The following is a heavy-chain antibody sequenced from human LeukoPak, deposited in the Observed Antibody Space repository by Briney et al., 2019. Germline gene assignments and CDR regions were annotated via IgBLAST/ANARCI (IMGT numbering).Heavy chain of an antibody. J-gene: IGHJ6*04. D-gene: IGHD4-17*01. CDR2: MNWNGGTT. Sequence: PGGSLRLSCVASGFTFEDYGMNWVRRAPGKGLEWVSGMNWNGGTTGYADSVKGRFTISRDSAKNSLYLQMDSLRAEDTALYYCAREGYGDRCVDVWGKGTTVIVSS. CDR3: AREGYGDRCVDV. CDR1: GFTFEDYG. V-gene: IGHV3-20*04.